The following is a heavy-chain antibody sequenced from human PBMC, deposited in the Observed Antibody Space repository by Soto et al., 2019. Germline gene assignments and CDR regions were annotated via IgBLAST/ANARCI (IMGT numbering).Heavy chain of an antibody. CDR2: IYPGDSDT. V-gene: IGHV5-51*01. J-gene: IGHJ6*02. Sequence: RGESLKISCKGSGYSFTSYWIGWVRQMPGKGLEWMGIIYPGDSDTRYSPSFQGQVTISADKSISTAYLQWSSLKASDTAMYYCARHGMVRDYYYGMDVWGQGTTVTVSS. CDR3: ARHGMVRDYYYGMDV. CDR1: GYSFTSYW. D-gene: IGHD3-10*01.